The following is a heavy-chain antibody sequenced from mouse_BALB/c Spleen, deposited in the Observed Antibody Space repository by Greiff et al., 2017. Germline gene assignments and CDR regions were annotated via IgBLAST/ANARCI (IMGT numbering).Heavy chain of an antibody. V-gene: IGHV1-87*01. CDR3: ARSYYGYFAY. J-gene: IGHJ3*01. CDR1: GYTFTSYW. Sequence: QVQLKQSGAELARPGASVKLSCKASGYTFTSYWMQWVKQRPGQGLEWIGAIYPGDGDTRYTQKFKGKATLTADKSSSTAYMQLSSLASEDSAVYYCARSYYGYFAYWGQGTLVTVSA. D-gene: IGHD1-2*01. CDR2: IYPGDGDT.